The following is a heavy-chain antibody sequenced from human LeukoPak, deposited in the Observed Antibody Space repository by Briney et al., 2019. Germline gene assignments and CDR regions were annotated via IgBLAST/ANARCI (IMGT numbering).Heavy chain of an antibody. CDR2: ITTSGRTI. CDR1: GFTFSSYE. CDR3: ARGEDYGTNSFDY. J-gene: IGHJ4*02. Sequence: PGGSLRLSCAASGFTFSSYEMNWVRQAPGKGQEWVSYITTSGRTIYYADSVKGRFTISRDNAKNSLYLQMNSLRAEDTAVYYCARGEDYGTNSFDYWGQGTLVTVSS. D-gene: IGHD4-17*01. V-gene: IGHV3-48*03.